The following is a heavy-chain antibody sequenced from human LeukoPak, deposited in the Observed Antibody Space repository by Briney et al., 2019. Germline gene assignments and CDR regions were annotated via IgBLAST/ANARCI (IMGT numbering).Heavy chain of an antibody. Sequence: GGSLRLSCAASGFTFSSYWMSWVRQAPGKGLEWVANIKQDGSEKYYVDSVKGRFTISRDNAKNSLYLQMNSLRVEDTAVYYCAKIILSSLSYYFDYWGQGTLVTVSS. CDR2: IKQDGSEK. CDR3: AKIILSSLSYYFDY. CDR1: GFTFSSYW. J-gene: IGHJ4*02. V-gene: IGHV3-7*01.